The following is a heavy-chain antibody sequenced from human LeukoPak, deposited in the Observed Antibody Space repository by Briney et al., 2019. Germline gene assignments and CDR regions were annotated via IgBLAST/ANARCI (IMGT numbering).Heavy chain of an antibody. CDR1: GGSINSYY. CDR2: IYYSGST. J-gene: IGHJ3*02. CDR3: ARAYYYDSSGYKNAFDI. D-gene: IGHD3-22*01. Sequence: SETLSLTCTVSGGSINSYYWSWIRQPPGKGLEWIGYIYYSGSTNYNPSLKSRVTISVDTSKNQFSLKLSSVTAADTAVYYCARAYYYDSSGYKNAFDIWGQGTMVTVSS. V-gene: IGHV4-59*01.